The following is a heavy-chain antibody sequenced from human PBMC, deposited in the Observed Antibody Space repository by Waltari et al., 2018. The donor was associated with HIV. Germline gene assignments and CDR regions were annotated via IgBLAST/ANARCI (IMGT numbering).Heavy chain of an antibody. Sequence: EVQLLESGGGLVQPGGSLRLSCAASGFTFSRYAMTWVRQAPGEGLWWVSVSSVVGGSTYDAAAEKGRFTISGDNSKNTLYLQMKSLRTEETAVFYCAKGDSQDYYYGMDVWGQGTTVTVSS. CDR3: AKGDSQDYYYGMDV. D-gene: IGHD4-4*01. CDR2: SSVVGGST. J-gene: IGHJ6*02. CDR1: GFTFSRYA. V-gene: IGHV3-23*01.